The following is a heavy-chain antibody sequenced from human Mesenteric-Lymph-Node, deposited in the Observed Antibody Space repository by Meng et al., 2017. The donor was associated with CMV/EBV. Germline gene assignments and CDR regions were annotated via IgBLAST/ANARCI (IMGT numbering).Heavy chain of an antibody. CDR2: ISSSSYYI. J-gene: IGHJ4*02. V-gene: IGHV3-21*01. Sequence: GESLKISCAASGSSFSSHSMNWVRQAPGKGLEWVASISSSSYYIHYADSVKGRFTISRDNAKNSLYLQMNSLRAEDTAVYYCARDYDYYDSSGYPYWGQGTLVTVSS. D-gene: IGHD3-22*01. CDR3: ARDYDYYDSSGYPY. CDR1: GSSFSSHS.